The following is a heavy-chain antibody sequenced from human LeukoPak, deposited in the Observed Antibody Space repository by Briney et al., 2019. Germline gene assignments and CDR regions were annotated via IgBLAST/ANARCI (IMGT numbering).Heavy chain of an antibody. V-gene: IGHV3-73*01. D-gene: IGHD1-26*01. Sequence: GGSLRRSCVASGLTFSGSAMHWVRQASGKGLEWVGRIRSKSNNYATSYAASVRGRFTISRDDSKNTAYLQMNSLKIEDTAVYYCTRSYGDSDYYYYMDVWGKGTTVTVSS. CDR2: IRSKSNNYAT. CDR1: GLTFSGSA. CDR3: TRSYGDSDYYYYMDV. J-gene: IGHJ6*03.